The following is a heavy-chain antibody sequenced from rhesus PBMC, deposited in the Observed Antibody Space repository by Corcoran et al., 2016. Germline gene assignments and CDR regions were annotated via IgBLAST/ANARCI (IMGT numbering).Heavy chain of an antibody. CDR1: GGSISSNY. Sequence: QLQLQESGPGLVKPSETLSLTCAVSGGSISSNYWSWIRQPPGKGLDWIGRISGSGGSTDYNPPLKGRVTISTDTSKNQFSLKLSSVTAADTAVYYCARDETVAAYSGSYFDAFDFWGQGLRVTVSS. J-gene: IGHJ3*01. CDR3: ARDETVAAYSGSYFDAFDF. D-gene: IGHD1-44*02. CDR2: ISGSGGST. V-gene: IGHV4-173*01.